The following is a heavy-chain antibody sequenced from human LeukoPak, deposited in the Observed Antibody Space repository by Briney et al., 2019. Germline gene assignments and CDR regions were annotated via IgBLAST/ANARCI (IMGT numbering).Heavy chain of an antibody. CDR3: ARGISYYYDSSGYYGFDY. D-gene: IGHD3-22*01. J-gene: IGHJ4*02. V-gene: IGHV3-21*01. CDR1: GFTFSSYS. CDR2: ISSSSSYI. Sequence: GGSLRLSCAASGFTFSSYSTNWVRQAPGKGLEWVSSISSSSSYIYYADSVKGRFTISRDNAKNSLYLQMNSLRAEDTAVYYCARGISYYYDSSGYYGFDYWGQGTLVTVSS.